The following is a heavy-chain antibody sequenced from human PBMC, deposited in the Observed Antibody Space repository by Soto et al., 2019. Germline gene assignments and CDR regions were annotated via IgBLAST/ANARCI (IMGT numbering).Heavy chain of an antibody. Sequence: PGGSLRLSCAASGFTFSSYGMHWVRQAPGKGLEWVAVISYDGSNKYYADSVKGRFTISRDNSKNTLYLQMNSLRAEDTAVYYCAKSLLDIVVVPAAGYYYYYGMDVWGQGTTVTVSS. V-gene: IGHV3-30*18. CDR3: AKSLLDIVVVPAAGYYYYYGMDV. CDR2: ISYDGSNK. J-gene: IGHJ6*01. CDR1: GFTFSSYG. D-gene: IGHD2-2*01.